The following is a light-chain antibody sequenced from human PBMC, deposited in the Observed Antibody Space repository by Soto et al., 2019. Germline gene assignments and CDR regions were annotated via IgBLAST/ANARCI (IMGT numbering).Light chain of an antibody. J-gene: IGKJ2*01. CDR2: AAS. V-gene: IGKV1-39*01. CDR3: QQSHSIPYT. CDR1: QTISSY. Sequence: DIQMTQSPSSLSASVGDRVTITCRASQTISSYLNWYQQKPGKAPKLLIYAASSLQSGVPSRFSGSGSGTDFTLTISSLHPEDFATYYCQQSHSIPYTFGQGTTLEI.